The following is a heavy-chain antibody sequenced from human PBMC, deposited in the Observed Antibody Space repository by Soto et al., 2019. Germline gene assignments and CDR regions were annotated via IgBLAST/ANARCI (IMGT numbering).Heavy chain of an antibody. D-gene: IGHD3-3*01. V-gene: IGHV1-69*13. CDR3: ATSTPFGVVINNWFDP. CDR1: GGTFSSYA. Sequence: SVKVSCKASGGTFSSYAISWVRRAPGQGLEWMGGIIPIFGTANYAQKFQGRVTITADESTGTAYMELSSLRSEDTAVYYCATSTPFGVVINNWFDPWGQGTLVTVSS. CDR2: IIPIFGTA. J-gene: IGHJ5*02.